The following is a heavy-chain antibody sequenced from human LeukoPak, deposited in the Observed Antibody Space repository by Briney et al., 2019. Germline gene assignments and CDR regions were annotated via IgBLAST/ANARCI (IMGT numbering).Heavy chain of an antibody. CDR2: INHSGST. J-gene: IGHJ4*02. CDR1: GGSFSGYY. V-gene: IGHV4-34*01. D-gene: IGHD5-24*01. Sequence: KPSETLSLTCAVYGGSFSGYYWNWIRQPPGKGLEWIGEINHSGSTNYNPSLKSRVTISVDTSKNQFSLKLSSVTAADTAVYYCARVLDGYNPFDYWGQGTLVTVSS. CDR3: ARVLDGYNPFDY.